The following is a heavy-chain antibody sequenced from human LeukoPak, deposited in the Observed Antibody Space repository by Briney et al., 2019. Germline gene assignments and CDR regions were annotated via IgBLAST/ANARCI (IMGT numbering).Heavy chain of an antibody. V-gene: IGHV3-21*01. CDR1: GFTFSRYT. J-gene: IGHJ4*02. D-gene: IGHD1-26*01. CDR3: TRGTGSYDY. Sequence: PGGSLRLSCAASGFTFSRYTVNWVRQAPGKGLEWVSSITSSSTYIYYADSVKGRFTISGDNAKNSLYLHMNSLRAEDTAVYYCTRGTGSYDYWGQGTRVTVSS. CDR2: ITSSSTYI.